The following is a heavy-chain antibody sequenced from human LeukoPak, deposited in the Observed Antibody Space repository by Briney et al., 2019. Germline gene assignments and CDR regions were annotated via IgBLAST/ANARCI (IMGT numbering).Heavy chain of an antibody. J-gene: IGHJ4*02. V-gene: IGHV3-21*01. CDR1: GFTFGSYS. Sequence: PGGSLRLSCAASGFTFGSYSVNWVRQAPGKGLEWVSSIDRSRSYIYYADSVKGRLTISRDNAKNSVNLQMNSLRAEDTAVYYCARERTIFSNSYIDYWGQGNLVTVSS. CDR2: IDRSRSYI. CDR3: ARERTIFSNSYIDY. D-gene: IGHD3-9*01.